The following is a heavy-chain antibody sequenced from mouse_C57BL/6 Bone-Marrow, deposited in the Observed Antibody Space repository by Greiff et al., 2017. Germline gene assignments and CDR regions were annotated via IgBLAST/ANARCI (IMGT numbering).Heavy chain of an antibody. J-gene: IGHJ4*01. CDR1: GYTFTNYW. CDR2: IYPGGGYT. CDR3: ARYYYEAIDY. Sequence: QVQLQQSGAELVRPGTSVKMSCKASGYTFTNYWIGWAKQRPGHGLEWIGDIYPGGGYTNYNEKFKGKDTLTADKSSSTAYMQFSSLTSEDSAIYYCARYYYEAIDYWGQGTSVTVSS. D-gene: IGHD1-1*01. V-gene: IGHV1-63*01.